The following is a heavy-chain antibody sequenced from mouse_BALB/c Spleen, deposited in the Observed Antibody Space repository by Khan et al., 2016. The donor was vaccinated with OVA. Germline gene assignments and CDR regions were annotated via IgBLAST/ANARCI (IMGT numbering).Heavy chain of an antibody. J-gene: IGHJ4*01. Sequence: VQLQESGAELMKPGASVKISCKASGYTFSTYWIEWVKQRPGHGLEWIGEILPRSGSTNYNENFKGKATFTADTSSNTAYMQLSSLTSEDSAVYYCANTSRAYYYAMDYWGQGTSVTVSS. D-gene: IGHD3-1*01. CDR3: ANTSRAYYYAMDY. CDR2: ILPRSGST. CDR1: GYTFSTYW. V-gene: IGHV1-9*01.